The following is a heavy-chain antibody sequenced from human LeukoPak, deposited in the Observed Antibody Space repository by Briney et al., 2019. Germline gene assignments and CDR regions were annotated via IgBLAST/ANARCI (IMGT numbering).Heavy chain of an antibody. CDR2: ISSGSSTI. CDR3: ARDLVGGYFDY. CDR1: GFTFSSYS. J-gene: IGHJ4*02. D-gene: IGHD1-26*01. Sequence: GGSLRLSCAASGFTFSSYSMNWVRQAPGKGLEWVSYISSGSSTIYYADSVKGRFTISRDNAKNSLYLQMNSLRAEDTAVYYCARDLVGGYFDYWGQGTLVTVSS. V-gene: IGHV3-48*01.